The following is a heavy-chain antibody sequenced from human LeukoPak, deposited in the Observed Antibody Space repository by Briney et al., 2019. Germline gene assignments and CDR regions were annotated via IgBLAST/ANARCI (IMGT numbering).Heavy chain of an antibody. CDR1: GYRFTSYD. V-gene: IGHV1-46*01. Sequence: GASVNVSCKASGYRFTSYDMHWVRQAPGQGLEWMGIINPSGGSTSYAQRLQGRVAMTRDTSTTTVYMEVNSLTSEDTAVYFCARDGPTAAPFDYWGQGTLVTVSS. J-gene: IGHJ4*02. D-gene: IGHD2-2*01. CDR3: ARDGPTAAPFDY. CDR2: INPSGGST.